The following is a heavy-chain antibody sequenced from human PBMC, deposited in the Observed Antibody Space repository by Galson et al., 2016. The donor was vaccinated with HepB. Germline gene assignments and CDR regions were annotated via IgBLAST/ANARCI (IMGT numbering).Heavy chain of an antibody. V-gene: IGHV3-30-3*01. CDR1: GFTFSSYA. CDR2: ISYDGSNK. Sequence: SLRLSCAASGFTFSSYAMHWVRQAPGKGLEWVAVISYDGSNKYYADSVKGRFTISRDNSKNTLYLQMSSLRAEDTAVYYCARSQWCGEWFYFDSWGHGTLVTVSS. CDR3: ARSQWCGEWFYFDS. D-gene: IGHD3-10*01. J-gene: IGHJ4*03.